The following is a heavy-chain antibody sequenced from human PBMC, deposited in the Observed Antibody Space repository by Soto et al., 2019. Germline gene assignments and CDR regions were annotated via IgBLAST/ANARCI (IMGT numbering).Heavy chain of an antibody. CDR1: GFTFSSYA. Sequence: QVQLVESGGGVVQPGRSLRLSCAASGFTFSSYAMHWVRQAPGKGLEWVAVISYDGSNKYYADSVKGRFTISRDNSKNTLYLQMNSLRAEDTAVYYCVRANGSGSSIDFDYWGQGTLVTVSS. V-gene: IGHV3-30-3*01. CDR3: VRANGSGSSIDFDY. J-gene: IGHJ4*02. CDR2: ISYDGSNK. D-gene: IGHD1-26*01.